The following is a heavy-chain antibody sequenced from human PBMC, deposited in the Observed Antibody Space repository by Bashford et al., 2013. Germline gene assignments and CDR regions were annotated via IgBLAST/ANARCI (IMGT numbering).Heavy chain of an antibody. J-gene: IGHJ3*02. V-gene: IGHV4-39*01. D-gene: IGHD6-6*01. CDR3: ARRRGSSSSAFDI. Sequence: SETLSLTCTVSGGSIVSSGHFWGWIRQPPGKGLEWLGSISNSGSTHKNPSLKSRVTIIVDTSRSQLSLNLSSVTAADTAVYYCARRRGSSSSAFDIWGQGTMVTVSS. CDR2: ISNSGST. CDR1: GGSIVSSGHF.